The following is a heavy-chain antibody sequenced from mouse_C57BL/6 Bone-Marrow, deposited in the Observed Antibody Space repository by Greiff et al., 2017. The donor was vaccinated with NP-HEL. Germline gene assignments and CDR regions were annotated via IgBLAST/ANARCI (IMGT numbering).Heavy chain of an antibody. D-gene: IGHD1-1*01. J-gene: IGHJ2*01. Sequence: VQLQQSGAELARPGASVKLSCKASGYTFTSYGISWVKQRTGQGLEWIGEIYPRSGNNYYNEKFKGKATLTADKSSSTAYMELRSLTSEDSAVYFCARGGYGHFDYWGQGTTLTVSS. V-gene: IGHV1-81*01. CDR3: ARGGYGHFDY. CDR2: IYPRSGNN. CDR1: GYTFTSYG.